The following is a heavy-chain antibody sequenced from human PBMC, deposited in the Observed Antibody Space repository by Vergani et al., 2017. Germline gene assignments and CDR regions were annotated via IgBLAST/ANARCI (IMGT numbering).Heavy chain of an antibody. J-gene: IGHJ5*02. D-gene: IGHD3-3*01. Sequence: VQLVQSEAEVKKPGSSVKVSCKASGDTFTTSPISWVRQAPGQGLEWMGDIVPAFGTPTYAQKFQGRVSLFADDSTSTAYMELRTLKSEDTAVYYCARGTSFESEYLGYVFAAWGQGTMVTVSS. V-gene: IGHV1-69*01. CDR1: GDTFTTSP. CDR3: ARGTSFESEYLGYVFAA. CDR2: IVPAFGTP.